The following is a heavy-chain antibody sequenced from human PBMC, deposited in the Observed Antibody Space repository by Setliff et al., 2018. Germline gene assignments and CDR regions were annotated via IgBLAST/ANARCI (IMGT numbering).Heavy chain of an antibody. Sequence: TSETLSLTCTVSGGSFTTYYWSWIRQSPGKGLEWIGYIYYSGSTNYNPSLKSRVSISVDTSKNQFSLRLTSVTAADTAVYYCAREGVDTRSSTDYRYYMDLWGKGTTVTVSS. CDR2: IYYSGST. CDR3: AREGVDTRSSTDYRYYMDL. J-gene: IGHJ6*03. CDR1: GGSFTTYY. D-gene: IGHD5-18*01. V-gene: IGHV4-59*01.